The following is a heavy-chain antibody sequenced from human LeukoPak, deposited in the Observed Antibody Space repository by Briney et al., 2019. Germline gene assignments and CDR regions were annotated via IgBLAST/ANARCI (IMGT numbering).Heavy chain of an antibody. D-gene: IGHD3-22*01. CDR2: MSGSGDST. J-gene: IGHJ4*02. CDR1: GFTFCSYA. Sequence: GSLRLSSAASGFTFCSYAMSWVRQAPGQGLKWFSTMSGSGDSTYYADSVKGRFTVYRDNSKNALYLQLSRLRAEDTAVYFCANPDSSGFYFSIRFDFWGQGTLVTVSS. CDR3: ANPDSSGFYFSIRFDF. V-gene: IGHV3-23*01.